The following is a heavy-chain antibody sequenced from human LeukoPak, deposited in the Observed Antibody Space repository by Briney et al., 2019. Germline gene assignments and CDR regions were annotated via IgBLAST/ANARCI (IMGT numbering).Heavy chain of an antibody. CDR3: ARDPYSGNYGTYYYYYMDV. J-gene: IGHJ6*03. CDR2: INRDGSST. CDR1: GIIFSNYW. D-gene: IGHD1-26*01. Sequence: GGSLRLSCAASGIIFSNYWMHWVRQAPGKGLVWVSRINRDGSSTSYADSVKGRFTISRDNAKNTLYLQMNSLRAEDTAVYYCARDPYSGNYGTYYYYYMDVWGKGTTVTISS. V-gene: IGHV3-74*01.